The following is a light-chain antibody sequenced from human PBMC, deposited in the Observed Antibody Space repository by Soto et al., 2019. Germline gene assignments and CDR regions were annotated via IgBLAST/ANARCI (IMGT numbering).Light chain of an antibody. Sequence: EIVMTQSPGTLSVSPGERATLSCRASQSVGRDLAWYQQKPGQAPRLLISGASTRATGIPARLSGSGSGTEFTLTISSLQSEDFAVYYCQQYNKWPLITFGQGTRLEIK. CDR3: QQYNKWPLIT. V-gene: IGKV3-15*01. CDR1: QSVGRD. CDR2: GAS. J-gene: IGKJ5*01.